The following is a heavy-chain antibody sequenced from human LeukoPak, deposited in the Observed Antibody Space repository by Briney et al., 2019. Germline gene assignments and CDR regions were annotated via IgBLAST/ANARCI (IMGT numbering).Heavy chain of an antibody. CDR3: ARDGYYYDSSGYDY. D-gene: IGHD3-22*01. V-gene: IGHV4-34*01. J-gene: IGHJ4*02. Sequence: SETLSLTCAVYGGSFSGYYWSWIRQPPGKGLEWIGEINHSGSTNYNPSLESRVTISVDTSKNQFSLKLSSVTAADTAVYYCARDGYYYDSSGYDYWGQGTLVTVSS. CDR2: INHSGST. CDR1: GGSFSGYY.